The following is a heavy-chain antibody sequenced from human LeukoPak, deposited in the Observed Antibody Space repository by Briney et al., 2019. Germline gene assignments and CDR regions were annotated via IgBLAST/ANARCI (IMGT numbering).Heavy chain of an antibody. J-gene: IGHJ4*02. D-gene: IGHD4-11*01. CDR3: AKDAVTVATPYFDF. CDR1: GFTFTGYY. Sequence: GASVKVSCKPSGFTFTGYYVHWVRQAPGQGLEWMGWINLNSGGTTYAQNFQGRVTMTRDTSISTAYMELSRLRSDDTAVYFCAKDAVTVATPYFDFWGQGTLVTVSS. V-gene: IGHV1-2*02. CDR2: INLNSGGT.